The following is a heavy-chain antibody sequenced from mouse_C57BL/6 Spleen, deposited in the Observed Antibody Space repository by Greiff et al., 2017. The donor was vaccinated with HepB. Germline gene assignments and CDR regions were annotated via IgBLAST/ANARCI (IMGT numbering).Heavy chain of an antibody. CDR2: IYPGDGDT. CDR1: GYAFSSSW. Sequence: QVQLQQSGPELVKPGASVKISCKASGYAFSSSWMNWVKQRPGKGLEWIGRIYPGDGDTNYNGKFKGQATLTADKSSSTAYMQLSSLTSEDSAVYFCARGGVNWYFDVWGTGTTVTVSS. V-gene: IGHV1-82*01. CDR3: ARGGVNWYFDV. J-gene: IGHJ1*03.